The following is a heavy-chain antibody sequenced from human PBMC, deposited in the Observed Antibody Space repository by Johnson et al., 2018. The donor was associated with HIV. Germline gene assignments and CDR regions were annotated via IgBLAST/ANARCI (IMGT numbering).Heavy chain of an antibody. Sequence: QVLLVESGGGVVQPGRSLRLSCGASGFIFSSYAMHWVRQAPGKGLQWVDVIGFDGTNKYYADSLKGRFTISRDNSKNTLYLQMNSLRAEDTAVYYCAKGDYGDYEGSDAFDIWGQGTMVTVSS. J-gene: IGHJ3*02. D-gene: IGHD4-17*01. CDR2: IGFDGTNK. V-gene: IGHV3-30*04. CDR3: AKGDYGDYEGSDAFDI. CDR1: GFIFSSYA.